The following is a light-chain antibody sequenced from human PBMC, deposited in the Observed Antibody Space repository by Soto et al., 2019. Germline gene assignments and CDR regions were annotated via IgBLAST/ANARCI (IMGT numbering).Light chain of an antibody. Sequence: EFVLTQSPGTLSLSPGERATLSCRASQTIRNNYLAWYQQKPGQAPRLLIYDASSRDTGIPDRFRGGGSGTDVTIKIRSLEPEDFAVYYCQQDYNLRTFGKGTKADI. CDR2: DAS. J-gene: IGKJ1*01. CDR1: QTIRNNY. V-gene: IGKV3-20*01. CDR3: QQDYNLRT.